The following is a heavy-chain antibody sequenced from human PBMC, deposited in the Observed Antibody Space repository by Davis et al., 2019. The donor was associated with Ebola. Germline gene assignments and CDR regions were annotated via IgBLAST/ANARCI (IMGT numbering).Heavy chain of an antibody. Sequence: MPSETLSLTCAVYGGSFSGYYWNWIRQPPGKGLEWIGEINHSGSTNYNPSLKSRVTISVDKSKNQFSLKLSSVTAADTAVYYCARDLTYDYYDSSGYSSRYYFDYWGQGTLVTVSS. CDR3: ARDLTYDYYDSSGYSSRYYFDY. CDR1: GGSFSGYY. CDR2: INHSGST. D-gene: IGHD3-22*01. J-gene: IGHJ4*02. V-gene: IGHV4-34*01.